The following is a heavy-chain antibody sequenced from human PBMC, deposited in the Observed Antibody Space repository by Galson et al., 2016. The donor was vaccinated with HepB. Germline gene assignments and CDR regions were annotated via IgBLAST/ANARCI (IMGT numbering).Heavy chain of an antibody. J-gene: IGHJ4*02. D-gene: IGHD4-17*01. Sequence: SLRLSCAASGFSFSYYAIHWVRQPPGKGLEWVAMVSKDGSNKDYADSVKGRCIISRDNFKNTLSLQMNSLREEDTAVYCCAKDRHPLRELTTGLRNYHFDSWGQGTLVTVSS. V-gene: IGHV3-30-3*01. CDR2: VSKDGSNK. CDR3: AKDRHPLRELTTGLRNYHFDS. CDR1: GFSFSYYA.